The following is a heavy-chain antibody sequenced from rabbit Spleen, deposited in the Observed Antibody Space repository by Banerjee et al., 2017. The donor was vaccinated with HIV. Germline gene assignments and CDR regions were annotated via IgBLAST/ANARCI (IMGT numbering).Heavy chain of an antibody. D-gene: IGHD8-1*01. J-gene: IGHJ6*01. V-gene: IGHV1S40*01. Sequence: QSLEESGGDLVKPGASLTLTCTASGFSFSYSDYMCWVRQPPGKGPEWIACIGAGVSYTTYYATWAKGRFTISKTSSTTVTLQMTSLTAADTATYFCARDSGTSFSSYGMDLWGPGPLVTVS. CDR3: ARDSGTSFSSYGMDL. CDR2: IGAGVSYTT. CDR1: GFSFSYSDY.